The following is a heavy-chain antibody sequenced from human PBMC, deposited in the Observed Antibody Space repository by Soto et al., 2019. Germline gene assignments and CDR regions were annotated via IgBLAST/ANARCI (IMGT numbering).Heavy chain of an antibody. J-gene: IGHJ4*02. V-gene: IGHV1-18*01. CDR3: ARDRQQLGPPDY. CDR1: GYTFTSYG. Sequence: QVQLVQSGAEVKKPGASVKVSCKASGYTFTSYGISWVRQAPGQGLEWMGWINAYNGNTNYAQKIQGRVTMTTDTATSTAYMELMSLRSDETAVYYCARDRQQLGPPDYWGQGPLVTVSS. D-gene: IGHD6-13*01. CDR2: INAYNGNT.